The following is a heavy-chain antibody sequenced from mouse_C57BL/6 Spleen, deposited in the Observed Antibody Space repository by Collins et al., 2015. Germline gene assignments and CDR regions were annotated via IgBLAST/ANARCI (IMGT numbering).Heavy chain of an antibody. J-gene: IGHJ3*01. CDR3: ARMGRYDGFAY. CDR1: GFSLTSYG. CDR2: IWSGGST. D-gene: IGHD2-14*01. Sequence: VQLKQSGPGLVQPSQSLSITCTVSGFSLTSYGVHWVRQSPGKGLEWLGVIWSGGSTDYNAAFISRLSISKDNSKSQVFFKMNSLQADDTAIYYCARMGRYDGFAYWGQGTLVTVSA. V-gene: IGHV2-4-1*01.